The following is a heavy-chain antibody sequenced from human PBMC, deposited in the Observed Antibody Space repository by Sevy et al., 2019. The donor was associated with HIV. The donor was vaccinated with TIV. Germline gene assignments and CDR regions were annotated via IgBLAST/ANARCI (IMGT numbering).Heavy chain of an antibody. D-gene: IGHD1-26*01. Sequence: SETLSLTCTVSGGSISSYHWSWIRQPPGKGLEWIAYVHSSGSTNYNPSLKSRVTISVDTSRNQFSLKLTSVIAADTAVYFCARHLAVGTFCMDVWGQGTTVTVSS. V-gene: IGHV4-59*08. CDR1: GGSISSYH. CDR3: ARHLAVGTFCMDV. J-gene: IGHJ6*02. CDR2: VHSSGST.